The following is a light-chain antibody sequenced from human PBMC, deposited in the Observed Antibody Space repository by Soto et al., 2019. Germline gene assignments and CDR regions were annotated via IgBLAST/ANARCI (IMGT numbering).Light chain of an antibody. Sequence: MTQSPRVVSASVGVRVTITFRASQSVRTWLAWYQQKPRTATKLLICKASTLESGVPSRFSGNGCGTDFTITTNRQKAEDCATHYCQQHDSHGTFGRGTKVEIK. CDR2: KAS. CDR3: QQHDSHGT. CDR1: QSVRTW. J-gene: IGKJ4*02. V-gene: IGKV1-5*03.